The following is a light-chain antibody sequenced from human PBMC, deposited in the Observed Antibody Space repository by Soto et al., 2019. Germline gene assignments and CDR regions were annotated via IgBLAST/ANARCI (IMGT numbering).Light chain of an antibody. J-gene: IGKJ1*01. CDR2: EAS. Sequence: AILMTQSPSSLSASLGDRFTITCRASQGIRNDLAWYQQKPGKAPKLLIYEASTLQSGVPSRFSGSYSGTDFTLTIGSLQPEDFATYYCLQDFKYPRTFGQGTKVDIK. V-gene: IGKV1-6*01. CDR3: LQDFKYPRT. CDR1: QGIRND.